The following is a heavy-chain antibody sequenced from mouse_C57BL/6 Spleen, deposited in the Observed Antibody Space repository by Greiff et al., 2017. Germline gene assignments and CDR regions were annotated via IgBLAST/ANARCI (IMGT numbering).Heavy chain of an antibody. CDR1: GYTFTDYY. Sequence: VKLMESGPELVKPGASVKISCKASGYTFTDYYINWVKQRPGQGLEWIGWIFPGSGSTYYNEKFKGKATLTVDKSSSTAYMLLSSLTSEDSAVYFCARGGDSSGLYYFDYWGQGTTLTVSS. CDR3: ARGGDSSGLYYFDY. J-gene: IGHJ2*01. V-gene: IGHV1-75*01. CDR2: IFPGSGST. D-gene: IGHD3-2*02.